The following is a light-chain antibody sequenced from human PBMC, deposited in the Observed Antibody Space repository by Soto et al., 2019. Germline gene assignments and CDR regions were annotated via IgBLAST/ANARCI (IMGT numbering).Light chain of an antibody. CDR1: QNVSNW. Sequence: DVEMTQSPSTLPTSIGDRVTINCRASQNVSNWLAWYQQKPGKAPKLLIYKASRLESGVPSRFSASGAGTDFTLTINSLQSDDFATYFCQQYSKDSTLGQGTKLEIK. CDR3: QQYSKDST. CDR2: KAS. V-gene: IGKV1-5*03. J-gene: IGKJ2*01.